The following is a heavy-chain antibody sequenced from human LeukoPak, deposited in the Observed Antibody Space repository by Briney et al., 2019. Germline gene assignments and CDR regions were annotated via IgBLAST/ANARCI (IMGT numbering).Heavy chain of an antibody. Sequence: PGGSLRLSCAASGFTFSSYGMHWVRQAPGKGLEWVAVISYDGSNKYYADSVKGRCTISRDNSKNTLYLQMNSLRAEDTAVYYCAKEDYYDSSGSDAFDIWGQGTMVTVSS. D-gene: IGHD3-22*01. CDR2: ISYDGSNK. J-gene: IGHJ3*02. CDR1: GFTFSSYG. V-gene: IGHV3-30*18. CDR3: AKEDYYDSSGSDAFDI.